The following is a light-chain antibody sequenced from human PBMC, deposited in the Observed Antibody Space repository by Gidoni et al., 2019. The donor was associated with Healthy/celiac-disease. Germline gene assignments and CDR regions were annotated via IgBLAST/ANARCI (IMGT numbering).Light chain of an antibody. CDR2: AAS. CDR1: QSISNY. CDR3: QQSYSTPLT. J-gene: IGKJ4*01. V-gene: IGKV1-39*01. Sequence: DIQMTHSPSSLSASVGDRVTIPCRASQSISNYLNCYQQKPGKAPKLLIYAASSLQSGVQSRFSGSGSGTDFTLTISSLQPEDFATYYCQQSYSTPLTFXGXTKVEIK.